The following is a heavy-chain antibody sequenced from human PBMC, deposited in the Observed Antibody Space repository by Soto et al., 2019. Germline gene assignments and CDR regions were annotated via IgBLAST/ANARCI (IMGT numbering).Heavy chain of an antibody. J-gene: IGHJ4*02. V-gene: IGHV1-18*01. D-gene: IGHD3-22*01. CDR3: AAEYYYGSSDPKGRID. CDR1: GYTFTSYG. Sequence: GASVKVSCKASGYTFTSYGISWVRQAPGQGLEWMGWISAYNGNTNYAQKFQGRVTMTRNTSISTAYMELSSLRSEDTAVYYCAAEYYYGSSDPKGRIDWGQGTLVTVSS. CDR2: ISAYNGNT.